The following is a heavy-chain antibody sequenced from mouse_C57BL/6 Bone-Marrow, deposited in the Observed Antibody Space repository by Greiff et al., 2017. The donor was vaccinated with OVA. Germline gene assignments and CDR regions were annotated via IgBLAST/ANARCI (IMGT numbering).Heavy chain of an antibody. CDR3: TTRGRGGWYFDV. Sequence: EVQLQQSGAELVRPGASVKLSCTASGFNIKDDYMHWVKQRPEQGLEWIGWIDPENGDTEYASKFQGKATITADTSSNTAYLQLSSLTSEDTAVYYCTTRGRGGWYFDVWGTGTTVTVSS. CDR2: IDPENGDT. CDR1: GFNIKDDY. V-gene: IGHV14-4*01. J-gene: IGHJ1*03.